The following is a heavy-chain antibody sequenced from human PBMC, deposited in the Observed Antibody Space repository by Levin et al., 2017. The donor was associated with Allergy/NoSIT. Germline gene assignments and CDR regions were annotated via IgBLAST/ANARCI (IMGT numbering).Heavy chain of an antibody. CDR2: INPNTGDT. V-gene: IGHV1-2*06. Sequence: ASVKVSCKASGYIFTDYFLHWVRQAPGQGLGWMGRINPNTGDTDAAQNFQGRLTMTRDTSSTTAYMELNRLTSDDTAIYFCARDRGESGFFWGQGTQVTVSS. CDR3: ARDRGESGFF. CDR1: GYIFTDYF. J-gene: IGHJ4*02. D-gene: IGHD6-25*01.